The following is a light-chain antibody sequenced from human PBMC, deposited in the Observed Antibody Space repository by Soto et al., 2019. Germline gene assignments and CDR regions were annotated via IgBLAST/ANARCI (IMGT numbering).Light chain of an antibody. CDR1: QSVSSN. Sequence: EIVMTQSPATLSVSPGERATLSCRASQSVSSNLAWYQQKPGQAPRLLIYGASTRATGIPARFSGSGSGTDFTLTVSVLQPEDSATYYCQQTYKTPLTFGQGTKVDI. V-gene: IGKV3-15*01. CDR2: GAS. J-gene: IGKJ1*01. CDR3: QQTYKTPLT.